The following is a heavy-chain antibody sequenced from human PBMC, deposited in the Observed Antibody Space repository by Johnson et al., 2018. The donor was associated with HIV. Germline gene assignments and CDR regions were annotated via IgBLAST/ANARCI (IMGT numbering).Heavy chain of an antibody. V-gene: IGHV3-9*01. CDR2: ISWNSGSI. CDR3: ARRARDTSTWLGGSLNAFDI. D-gene: IGHD6-13*01. J-gene: IGHJ3*02. CDR1: GFTFDDYA. Sequence: VLLVESGGGLVQPGRSLRLSCAASGFTFDDYAMHWVRQAPGKGLEWVSGISWNSGSIGYADSVKGRFTISRDNAKNSLYLQMNTLRAEDTAVYYCARRARDTSTWLGGSLNAFDIWGQGTMVTVSS.